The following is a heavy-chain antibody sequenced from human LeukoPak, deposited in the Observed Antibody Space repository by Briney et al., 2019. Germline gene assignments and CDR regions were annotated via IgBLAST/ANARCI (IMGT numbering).Heavy chain of an antibody. V-gene: IGHV4-39*07. CDR2: IYYSGST. CDR3: ARVAAAASVNFDY. Sequence: PSETLSLTCTVSGGSISSSSYYWGWIRQPPGKGLEWIGSIYYSGSTYYNPSLKSRVTISVDTSKNQFSLKLSSVTAADTAVYYCARVAAAASVNFDYWGQGTLVTVSS. CDR1: GGSISSSSYY. D-gene: IGHD6-13*01. J-gene: IGHJ4*02.